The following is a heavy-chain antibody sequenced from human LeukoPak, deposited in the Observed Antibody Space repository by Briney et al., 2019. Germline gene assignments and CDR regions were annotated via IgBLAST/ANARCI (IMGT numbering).Heavy chain of an antibody. D-gene: IGHD1-20*01. J-gene: IGHJ5*02. CDR2: INPNSGGT. Sequence: GASVKVSCKASGYTFTGYYMHWVRQAPGQGLEWMGWINPNSGGTNYAQKFQGRVTMTRDTPISTAYMELSRLRSDDTAVYYCARFVGDNWNDGWFDPWGQGTLVTVSS. V-gene: IGHV1-2*02. CDR3: ARFVGDNWNDGWFDP. CDR1: GYTFTGYY.